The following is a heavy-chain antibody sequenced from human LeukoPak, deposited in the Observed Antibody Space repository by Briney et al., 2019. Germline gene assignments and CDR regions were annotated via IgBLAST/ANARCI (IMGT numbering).Heavy chain of an antibody. CDR3: ARPNRRFYGGNTESVAFDI. CDR1: GFTFSSYS. CDR2: ISSSSSYI. V-gene: IGHV3-21*01. D-gene: IGHD4-23*01. J-gene: IGHJ3*02. Sequence: GGSLRLSCAASGFTFSSYSMNWVRQAPGKGLEWVSSISSSSSYIYYADSVKGRFTISRDNAKNSLYLQMNSLRAEDTAVYYCARPNRRFYGGNTESVAFDIWGQGTMVTVSS.